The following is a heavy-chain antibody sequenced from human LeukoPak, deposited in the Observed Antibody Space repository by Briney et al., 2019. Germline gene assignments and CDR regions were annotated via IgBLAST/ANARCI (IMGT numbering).Heavy chain of an antibody. CDR2: INHSGST. D-gene: IGHD6-19*01. J-gene: IGHJ4*02. CDR3: ARVTDAVAGAGGIDY. Sequence: PSETLSLTCAVYGGSFSGYYWSWIRQPPGKGLEWIGEINHSGSTNYNPSLKSRVTISVDTSKNQFSLKLSSVTAADTAVYYCARVTDAVAGAGGIDYWGQGTLVTVSS. V-gene: IGHV4-34*01. CDR1: GGSFSGYY.